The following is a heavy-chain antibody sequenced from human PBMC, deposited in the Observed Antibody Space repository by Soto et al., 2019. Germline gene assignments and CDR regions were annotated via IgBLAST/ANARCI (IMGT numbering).Heavy chain of an antibody. J-gene: IGHJ4*02. CDR1: GFTFTRYS. V-gene: IGHV3-21*01. Sequence: EVQLVESGGGLVKPGGSLRLSCAASGFTFTRYSMNWVRQAPGKGLEWVSSISSTTNYIYYADSMKGRFTVSRDNAKNSVYLAMNSLSAEDTAVYYGARESEDLTSNFDYWGQGTLVSVSS. CDR3: ARESEDLTSNFDY. CDR2: ISSTTNYI.